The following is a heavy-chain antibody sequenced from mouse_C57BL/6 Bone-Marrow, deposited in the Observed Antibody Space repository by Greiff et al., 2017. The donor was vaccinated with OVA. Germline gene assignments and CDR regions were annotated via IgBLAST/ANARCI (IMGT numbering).Heavy chain of an antibody. Sequence: EVQLQQSGPELVKPGASVKIPCKASGYTFTDYNMDWVKQSHGKSLEWIGDINPNNGGTIYNQKFKGKATLTVDKSSSTAYMELRSLTSEDTAVYYCSRDPNYYGSSWYFDVWGTGTTVTVSS. CDR2: INPNNGGT. CDR3: SRDPNYYGSSWYFDV. D-gene: IGHD1-1*01. J-gene: IGHJ1*03. CDR1: GYTFTDYN. V-gene: IGHV1-18*01.